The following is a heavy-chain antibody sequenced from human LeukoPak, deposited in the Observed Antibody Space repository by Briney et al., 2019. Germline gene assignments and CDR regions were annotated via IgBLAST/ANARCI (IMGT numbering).Heavy chain of an antibody. D-gene: IGHD5-12*01. Sequence: PGGSPRLSCAASGFTVSSNYMSWVRQAPGKGLEWVSVIYSGGSTYYADSVKGRFTISRDSTKNTLYLQMNSLRAEDTAVYYCARGVGGYDLLAYYYSYYMDVWGKGTTVTVSS. CDR3: ARGVGGYDLLAYYYSYYMDV. J-gene: IGHJ6*03. CDR1: GFTVSSNY. CDR2: IYSGGST. V-gene: IGHV3-53*01.